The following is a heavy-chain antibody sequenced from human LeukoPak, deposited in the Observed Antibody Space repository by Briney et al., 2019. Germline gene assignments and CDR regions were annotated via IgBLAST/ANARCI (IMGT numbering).Heavy chain of an antibody. Sequence: GGSLRLSCAASGFTFSSYGMHWVRQAPGKGLEWVAFIRYDGSNKYYADSVKGRFTISRDNSKNTLYLQMNSLRAEDTAVYYCAKVSRSGELLSRPQDAFDIWGQGTMVTVSS. V-gene: IGHV3-30*02. CDR3: AKVSRSGELLSRPQDAFDI. D-gene: IGHD3-10*01. J-gene: IGHJ3*02. CDR1: GFTFSSYG. CDR2: IRYDGSNK.